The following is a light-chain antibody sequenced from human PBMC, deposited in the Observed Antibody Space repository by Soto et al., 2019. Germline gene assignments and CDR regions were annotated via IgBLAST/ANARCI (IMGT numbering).Light chain of an antibody. J-gene: IGKJ5*01. CDR2: GAS. Sequence: ERVMMHSPASVSVSPGEGAALACSASQSVSSNLAWYQQKPGQAPRLLIYGASTRATGIPDRFSGSGSGTEFTLSISSLQSEDFAVYFCQQYNNWPPITFGQGTRLEI. CDR1: QSVSSN. CDR3: QQYNNWPPIT. V-gene: IGKV3-15*01.